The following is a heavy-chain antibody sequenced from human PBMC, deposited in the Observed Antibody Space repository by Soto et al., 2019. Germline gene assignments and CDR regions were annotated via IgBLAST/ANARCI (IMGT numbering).Heavy chain of an antibody. J-gene: IGHJ4*02. CDR2: ISGSFGTT. Sequence: EVQLLESGGGLVHPGGSLRLSCAASGFTFSSYAMSWVRQSPGKGLQWVSAISGSFGTTYYADSVKGRFTISRDNLKNTLDLQMNSLRAEDPAIYYCAKNKEVGASGWGANFDSWGQGALVIVSS. CDR1: GFTFSSYA. CDR3: AKNKEVGASGWGANFDS. V-gene: IGHV3-23*01. D-gene: IGHD1-26*01.